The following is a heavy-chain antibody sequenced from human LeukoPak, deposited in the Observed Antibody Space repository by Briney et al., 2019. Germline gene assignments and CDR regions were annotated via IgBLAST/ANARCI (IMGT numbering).Heavy chain of an antibody. V-gene: IGHV1-46*01. CDR3: ARDLITIFGVVTADRPNYYYYGMDV. CDR1: GYTFTSYY. CDR2: INPSGGST. J-gene: IGHJ6*02. Sequence: ASVKVSCKASGYTFTSYYMHWMRQAPGQGLEWMGIINPSGGSTSYAQKFQGRVTMTRDTSTSTVYMELSSLRSEDTAVYYCARDLITIFGVVTADRPNYYYYGMDVWGQGTTVTVSS. D-gene: IGHD3-3*01.